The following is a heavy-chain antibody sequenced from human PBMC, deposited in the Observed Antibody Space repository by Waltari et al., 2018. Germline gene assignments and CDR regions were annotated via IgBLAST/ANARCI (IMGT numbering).Heavy chain of an antibody. D-gene: IGHD4-4*01. V-gene: IGHV1-8*01. CDR1: GYTFTSYD. CDR3: ARHHYSNYGMDV. Sequence: QVQLVQSGAEVKKPGASVKVSCKASGYTFTSYDINWVRQATGQGLEWMGWMNPNSGKTGYAQKVQGRVTMTRDTSISTAYMELSGLRSEDTAVYYCARHHYSNYGMDVWGQGTTVTVSS. CDR2: MNPNSGKT. J-gene: IGHJ6*02.